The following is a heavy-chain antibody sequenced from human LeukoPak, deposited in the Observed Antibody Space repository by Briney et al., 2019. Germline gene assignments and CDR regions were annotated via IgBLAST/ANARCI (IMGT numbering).Heavy chain of an antibody. Sequence: PSQTLSLTCTVSGDSINSSSYYWGWIRQPPGKGLEWIGSIYYDGNTYYNSALKSRVTISVDTSKNQFSLKLSSVTAADTAVYYCASPSLGDPRDYYMDVWGKGTTVTISS. CDR1: GDSINSSSYY. CDR2: IYYDGNT. CDR3: ASPSLGDPRDYYMDV. D-gene: IGHD5-24*01. V-gene: IGHV4-39*01. J-gene: IGHJ6*03.